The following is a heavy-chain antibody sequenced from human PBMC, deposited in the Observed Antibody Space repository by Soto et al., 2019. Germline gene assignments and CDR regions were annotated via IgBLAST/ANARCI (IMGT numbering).Heavy chain of an antibody. CDR1: GFTFSSYA. J-gene: IGHJ3*02. CDR3: AKGRGSSGYPNAFDI. Sequence: PGGSLRLSCAASGFTFSSYAMSWVRQAPGKGLEWVSAISGSGGSTYYADSVKGRFTTSRDNSKNTLYLQMNSLRAEDTAVYYCAKGRGSSGYPNAFDIWGQGTMVTVSS. D-gene: IGHD3-22*01. V-gene: IGHV3-23*01. CDR2: ISGSGGST.